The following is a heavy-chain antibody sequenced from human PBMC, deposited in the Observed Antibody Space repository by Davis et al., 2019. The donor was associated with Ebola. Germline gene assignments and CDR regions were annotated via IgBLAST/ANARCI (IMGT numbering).Heavy chain of an antibody. V-gene: IGHV1-69*06. D-gene: IGHD6-19*01. CDR2: IIPIFGTA. Sequence: AASVKVSCKASGGTFSSYAISWVRQAPGQGLEWMGGIIPIFGTANYAQKFQGRVTITADKSTSTAYMELSSLRSEDTAAYYCARGRTVTGTRGLSWFDPWGPGTLVTVSS. CDR1: GGTFSSYA. CDR3: ARGRTVTGTRGLSWFDP. J-gene: IGHJ5*02.